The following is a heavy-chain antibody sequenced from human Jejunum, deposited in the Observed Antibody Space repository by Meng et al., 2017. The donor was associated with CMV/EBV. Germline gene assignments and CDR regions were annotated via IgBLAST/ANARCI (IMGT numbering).Heavy chain of an antibody. Sequence: GDTFSNFNINWVRQAPGQGLEWMGRIIPILGLTKYPQKFQDRVSITADKSMNVAYMEMSSLRSEDTAVYYCARPIVSTGRYYGLDYWGKGTLVTVSS. CDR3: ARPIVSTGRYYGLDY. V-gene: IGHV1-69*02. J-gene: IGHJ4*02. CDR2: IIPILGLT. D-gene: IGHD1-26*01. CDR1: GDTFSNFN.